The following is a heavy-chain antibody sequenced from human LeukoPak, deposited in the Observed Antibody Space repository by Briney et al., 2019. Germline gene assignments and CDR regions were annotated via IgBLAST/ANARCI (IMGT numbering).Heavy chain of an antibody. V-gene: IGHV4-34*01. Sequence: SETLSLTCAVYGGSFSGYYWSLIRQPPGKGLEWIGEINHSGSTNYNPSLKSRVTMSLDTSKSQFSLRLSSVTAADTAVYFCARHPFATPFDYWGPGTLVTVSS. J-gene: IGHJ4*02. CDR3: ARHPFATPFDY. CDR2: INHSGST. D-gene: IGHD2-15*01. CDR1: GGSFSGYY.